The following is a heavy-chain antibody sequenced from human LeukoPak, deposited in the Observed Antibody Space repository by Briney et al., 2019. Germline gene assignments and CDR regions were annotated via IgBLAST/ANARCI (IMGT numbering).Heavy chain of an antibody. J-gene: IGHJ3*02. D-gene: IGHD5-24*01. CDR1: GGTFSSYA. CDR3: ARDWLQPHAFDI. V-gene: IGHV1-69*13. CDR2: IIPIFGTA. Sequence: GASVKVSCKASGGTFSSYAISWVRQAPGQGLEWMGGIIPIFGTANYAQKFQGRVTITADESTSTAYMELSSLRSEDTAVYYCARDWLQPHAFDIWGQGTMVTVSS.